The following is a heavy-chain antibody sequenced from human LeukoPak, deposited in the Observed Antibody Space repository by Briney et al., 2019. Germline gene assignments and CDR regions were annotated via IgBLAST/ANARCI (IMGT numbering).Heavy chain of an antibody. J-gene: IGHJ4*02. CDR2: ISSDGSNK. D-gene: IGHD2-2*01. CDR1: GFIFSSYA. CDR3: ATTQDCSSGSCYRPFDC. Sequence: GGSLSLSCAASGFIFSSYAMHWVRQAPGKGLEWVAVISSDGSNKDYVDYVKGRFTISRDNSQNTLYLQMNSLRVEDTAIYYCATTQDCSSGSCYRPFDCWGQGTLVTVSS. V-gene: IGHV3-30*04.